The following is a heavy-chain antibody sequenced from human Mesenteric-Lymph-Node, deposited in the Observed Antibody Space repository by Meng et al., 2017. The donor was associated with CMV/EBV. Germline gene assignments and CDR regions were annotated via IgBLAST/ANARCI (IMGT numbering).Heavy chain of an antibody. J-gene: IGHJ4*02. CDR3: ARLSAAGTTYFDY. V-gene: IGHV4-39*07. CDR1: GGSISSSSYY. D-gene: IGHD6-13*01. CDR2: IYYSGST. Sequence: GSLRLSCTVSGGSISSSSYYWGWIRQPPGKGLEWIGSIYYSGSTNYNPSLKSRVTISVDTSNNQFSLKLRSVTAADTAVYYCARLSAAGTTYFDYWGQGTLVTVSS.